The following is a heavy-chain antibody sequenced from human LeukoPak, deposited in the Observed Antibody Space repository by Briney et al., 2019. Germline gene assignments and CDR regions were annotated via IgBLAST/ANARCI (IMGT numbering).Heavy chain of an antibody. D-gene: IGHD3-22*01. CDR2: IYTSGST. CDR3: VGSSSGLPFDY. CDR1: GGSISSGSYY. J-gene: IGHJ4*02. Sequence: SQTLSLTCTVSGGSISSGSYYWSWIRQPPGKGLEWIGRIYTSGSTNYNPSLKSRVTISVDTSKNQFSLKLSSVTAADTAVYYCVGSSSGLPFDYWGQGTLVTVSS. V-gene: IGHV4-61*02.